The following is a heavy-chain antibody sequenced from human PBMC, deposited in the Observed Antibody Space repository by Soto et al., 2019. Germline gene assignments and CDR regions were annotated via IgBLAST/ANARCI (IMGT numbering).Heavy chain of an antibody. CDR3: AREGGSLNWFDP. CDR1: GFTVSSNY. J-gene: IGHJ5*02. D-gene: IGHD1-26*01. Sequence: GGSLRLSCAASGFTVSSNYMSWVRQAPGKGLEWVSYISSSSSTIYYADSVKGRFTISRDNAKNSLYLQMNSLRDEDTAVYYCAREGGSLNWFDPWGQGTLVTVSS. CDR2: ISSSSSTI. V-gene: IGHV3-48*02.